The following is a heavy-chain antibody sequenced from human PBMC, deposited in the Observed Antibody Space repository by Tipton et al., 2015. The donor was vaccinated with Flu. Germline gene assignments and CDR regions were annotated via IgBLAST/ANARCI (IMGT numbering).Heavy chain of an antibody. V-gene: IGHV3-13*01. CDR2: IGSAGDT. D-gene: IGHD6-13*01. Sequence: SLRLSCAASGFTFSLYDIHWVRQVTGKSLEWVSAIGSAGDTHYSDSVKGRFTITRDNVKNSLYLQMSSLRVGDTAVYYCARGPLPDSNWYNGMDVSGQGTTVTVSS. CDR3: ARGPLPDSNWYNGMDV. J-gene: IGHJ6*02. CDR1: GFTFSLYD.